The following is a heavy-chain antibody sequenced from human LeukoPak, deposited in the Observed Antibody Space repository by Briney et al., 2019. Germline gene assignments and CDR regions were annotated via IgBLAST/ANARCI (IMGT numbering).Heavy chain of an antibody. CDR3: ARDGPYYDFWSGNYNWFDP. J-gene: IGHJ5*02. CDR2: IIPIFGTA. CDR1: GGTFSSYA. Sequence: SVKVSCKASGGTFSSYAISWVRQAPGQGLEWMGGIIPIFGTANYAQKLQGRVTMTTDTSTSTAYMELRSLRSDDTAVYYCARDGPYYDFWSGNYNWFDPWGQGTLVTVSS. D-gene: IGHD3-3*01. V-gene: IGHV1-69*05.